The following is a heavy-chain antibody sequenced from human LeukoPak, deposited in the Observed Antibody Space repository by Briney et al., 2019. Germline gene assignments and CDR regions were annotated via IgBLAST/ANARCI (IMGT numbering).Heavy chain of an antibody. CDR1: GGSISSYY. J-gene: IGHJ6*03. V-gene: IGHV4-59*01. CDR2: IYYSGST. CDR3: ARRYLDYYYDYYYMDV. D-gene: IGHD2-2*02. Sequence: PSETLSLTCTVSGGSISSYYWSWIRQPPGKGLEWIGYIYYSGSTNYNPSLKSRVTISVDTSKNQFSLKLSSVTAADTAVYYCARRYLDYYYDYYYMDVWGKGTTVTVSS.